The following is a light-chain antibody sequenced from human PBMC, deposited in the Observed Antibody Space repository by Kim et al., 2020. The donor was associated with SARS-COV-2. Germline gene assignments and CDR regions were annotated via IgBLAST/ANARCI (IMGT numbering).Light chain of an antibody. CDR3: NSRDSRGNHV. CDR2: GKN. Sequence: SSELTQDPAVSVALGQTVRITCQGDSLRSYYASWYQQKPGQAPVLVIYGKNNRPSGIPDRFSGSSSGNTASLTIPGAQAEDEADYYCNSRDSRGNHVFGG. V-gene: IGLV3-19*01. CDR1: SLRSYY. J-gene: IGLJ2*01.